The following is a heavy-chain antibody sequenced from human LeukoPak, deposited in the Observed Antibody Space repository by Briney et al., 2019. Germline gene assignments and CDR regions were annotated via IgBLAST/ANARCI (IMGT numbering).Heavy chain of an antibody. CDR3: ARGDIVVVPAAISSCYYGMDV. CDR2: INAGNGNT. Sequence: GASVKVSCKASGYTFTSYAMHWVRQAPGQRLEWMGWINAGNGNTKYSQKFQGRVTITRDTSASTAYMELSSLRSEDTAVYYCARGDIVVVPAAISSCYYGMDVRGKGTTVTVSS. J-gene: IGHJ6*04. CDR1: GYTFTSYA. V-gene: IGHV1-3*01. D-gene: IGHD2-2*02.